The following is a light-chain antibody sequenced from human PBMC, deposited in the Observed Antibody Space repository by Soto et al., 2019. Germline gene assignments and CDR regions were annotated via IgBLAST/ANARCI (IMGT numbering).Light chain of an antibody. Sequence: AIRMTQSPSSFSASTGDRVTITCRARQGISSYLAWYQQKPGKAPKLLIYAASTLQSGVPSRFSGSGSRTDFTLTINNLQPEDFATYYCQQSYTTPLTFGGGTKVDIK. CDR3: QQSYTTPLT. J-gene: IGKJ4*01. CDR1: QGISSY. CDR2: AAS. V-gene: IGKV1-8*01.